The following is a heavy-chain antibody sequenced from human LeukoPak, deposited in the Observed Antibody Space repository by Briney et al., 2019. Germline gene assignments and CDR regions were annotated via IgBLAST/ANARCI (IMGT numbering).Heavy chain of an antibody. D-gene: IGHD3-10*01. CDR3: AHPRAGETRGRKDAFDI. Sequence: GGSLRLSCSASGFTFISYGMHWVRQAPGEGLEWVALIWYDGNKKYYADSVKGRFTISRDNSKNNLYLQMNSLRADDTAVYYCAHPRAGETRGRKDAFDIWGQGTMVTVSS. V-gene: IGHV3-33*01. CDR1: GFTFISYG. CDR2: IWYDGNKK. J-gene: IGHJ3*02.